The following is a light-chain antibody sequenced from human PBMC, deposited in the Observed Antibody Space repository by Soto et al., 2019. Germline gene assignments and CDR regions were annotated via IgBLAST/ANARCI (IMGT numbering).Light chain of an antibody. Sequence: EIVMTQSPATLSVSPGERATLSCRASQSVSSNLAWYQQKPGQAPRLLIYGASTMVTGISARFSGSGSETEFTLTISSLQSEDFAVYYCQQYNDWPQTFGQGTKLEIK. J-gene: IGKJ2*01. CDR1: QSVSSN. CDR2: GAS. V-gene: IGKV3-15*01. CDR3: QQYNDWPQT.